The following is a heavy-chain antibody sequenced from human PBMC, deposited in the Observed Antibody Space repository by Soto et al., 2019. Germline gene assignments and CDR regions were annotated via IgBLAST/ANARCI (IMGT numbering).Heavy chain of an antibody. Sequence: GGSLRLSCAASGFTFSSYGMHWVRQTPGKGLEWVAVISYDGSNKYYADSVKGRFTISRDNSKNTLYLQMNSLRSEDTAVYYCAKLDGVTGGHDAFDIWGQGTMVTVSS. D-gene: IGHD7-27*01. V-gene: IGHV3-30*18. CDR3: AKLDGVTGGHDAFDI. CDR1: GFTFSSYG. CDR2: ISYDGSNK. J-gene: IGHJ3*02.